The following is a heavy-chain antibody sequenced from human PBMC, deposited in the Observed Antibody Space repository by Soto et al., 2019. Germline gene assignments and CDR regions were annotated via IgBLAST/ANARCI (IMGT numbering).Heavy chain of an antibody. CDR3: ARGNRGGHPRGFDP. J-gene: IGHJ5*02. CDR1: GYTFTSYD. Sequence: QVQLVQSGAEVKKPGASVKVSCKASGYTFTSYDINWVRHATGQGLEWMGWMNPNSGNTGYAQKFQGRVTMTRNTYISTAYMELSSLRSADTAVYYFARGNRGGHPRGFDPCGQVTLVTVSS. V-gene: IGHV1-8*01. CDR2: MNPNSGNT.